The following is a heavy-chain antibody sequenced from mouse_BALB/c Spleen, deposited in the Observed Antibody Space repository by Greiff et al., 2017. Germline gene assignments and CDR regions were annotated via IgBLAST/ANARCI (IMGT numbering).Heavy chain of an antibody. CDR2: INPSTGYT. Sequence: QVQLQQSGTVLARPGASVKMSCKASGYTFTSYWMHWVKQRPGQGLEWIGYINPSTGYTEYNQKFKDKATLTADKSSSTAYMQLSSLTSEDSAVYYCARDGYDAMDYWGQGTSVTVSS. D-gene: IGHD2-3*01. CDR1: GYTFTSYW. CDR3: ARDGYDAMDY. J-gene: IGHJ4*01. V-gene: IGHV1-4*01.